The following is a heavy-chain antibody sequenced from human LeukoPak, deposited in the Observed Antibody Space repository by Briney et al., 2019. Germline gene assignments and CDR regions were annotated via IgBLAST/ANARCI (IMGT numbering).Heavy chain of an antibody. CDR2: TYYRSKWYN. CDR1: GDSVSSNSAA. V-gene: IGHV6-1*01. CDR3: AREVRSTYYYGSGSYYKVPYYYYYMDV. Sequence: SQTLSLTCAISGDSVSSNSAAWNWIRQSPSRGLEWLGRTYYRSKWYNDYAVSVKSRITINPDTSKNQFSLQLNSVTPEDTAVYYCAREVRSTYYYGSGSYYKVPYYYYYMDVWGKGTTVTISS. J-gene: IGHJ6*03. D-gene: IGHD3-10*01.